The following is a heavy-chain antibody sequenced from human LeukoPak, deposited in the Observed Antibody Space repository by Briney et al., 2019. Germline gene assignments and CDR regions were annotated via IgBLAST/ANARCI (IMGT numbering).Heavy chain of an antibody. Sequence: SETLSLTCTVSGGSISSYYWSWIRQPPGKGLEWIGYIYYSGSTNYNPSLKSRVTISVDTSKNQFSLKLSSVTAADTAVYYCARSIVVVPAAPFGDAFDIWGQGTMVTVSS. J-gene: IGHJ3*02. CDR2: IYYSGST. D-gene: IGHD2-2*01. CDR3: ARSIVVVPAAPFGDAFDI. CDR1: GGSISSYY. V-gene: IGHV4-59*08.